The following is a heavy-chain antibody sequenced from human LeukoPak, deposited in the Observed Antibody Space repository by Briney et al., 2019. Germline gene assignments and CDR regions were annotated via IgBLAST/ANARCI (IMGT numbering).Heavy chain of an antibody. CDR3: ARDGSYLPYYGMDV. J-gene: IGHJ6*02. Sequence: KPSETLSLTCTVSGGSISSSSYYWGWIRQPPGKGLEWIGSIYYSGSTYYNPSLKSRVTISVDTSKNQFSLKLSSVTAADTAVYYCARDGSYLPYYGMDVWGQGTTITVSS. V-gene: IGHV4-39*07. D-gene: IGHD1-26*01. CDR1: GGSISSSSYY. CDR2: IYYSGST.